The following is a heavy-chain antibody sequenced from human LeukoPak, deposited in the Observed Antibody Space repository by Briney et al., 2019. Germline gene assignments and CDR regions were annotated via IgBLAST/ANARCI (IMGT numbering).Heavy chain of an antibody. D-gene: IGHD2-15*01. CDR1: GGSISSHY. CDR3: ALSSDCSGGSCYGGLFDY. CDR2: IYYSGST. V-gene: IGHV4-59*08. Sequence: SETLSLTCTVSGGSISSHYWSWIRQPPGKGLEWIGYIYYSGSTNYNPSLKSQFTISVDTSKNQFSLKLSSVTAADTAVYYCALSSDCSGGSCYGGLFDYWGQGTLVTVSS. J-gene: IGHJ4*02.